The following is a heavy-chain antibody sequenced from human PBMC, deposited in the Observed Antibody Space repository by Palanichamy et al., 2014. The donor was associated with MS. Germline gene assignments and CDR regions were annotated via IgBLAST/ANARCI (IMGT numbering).Heavy chain of an antibody. CDR1: GDTINSFS. V-gene: IGHV1-69*01. CDR2: IHPVLRIS. D-gene: IGHD1-1*01. Sequence: QVQLVQSGAEVKKPGSSMRVSCQASGDTINSFSITWVRQAPGQGLEWMGGIHPVLRISDYAQKFQGRVTISADASTSTVYMELRTLRPEDTAVYYCARVVPSRVSRYFPADSRGQGTLVTVSP. J-gene: IGHJ4*02. CDR3: ARVVPSRVSRYFPADS.